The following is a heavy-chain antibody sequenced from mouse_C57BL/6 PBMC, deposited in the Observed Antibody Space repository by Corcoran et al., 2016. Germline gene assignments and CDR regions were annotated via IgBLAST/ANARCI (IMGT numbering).Heavy chain of an antibody. CDR1: GYTFTSYG. V-gene: IGHV1-81*01. CDR2: IYPRSGNT. CDR3: ARWRYYGSRGYFDV. J-gene: IGHJ1*03. D-gene: IGHD1-1*01. Sequence: QVQLQQSGAELARPGASVKLSCKASGYTFTSYGISWVKQRTGQGLEWIGEIYPRSGNTYYNEKFKGKATLTADKSSSTAYMELRSLTSEDSAVYFCARWRYYGSRGYFDVWGTGTTVTVSS.